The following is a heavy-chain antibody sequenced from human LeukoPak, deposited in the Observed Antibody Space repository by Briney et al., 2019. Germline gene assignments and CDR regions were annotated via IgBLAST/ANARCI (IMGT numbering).Heavy chain of an antibody. Sequence: GGSLRLSCAASGFTFSNYAMNCVRQAPGKGLEWVSAISGSGGSTYNADSVKGRFTTSRDNSKNTLFLQMNSLRAEDTAVYHCARQIGYCSDGNCYFDYWGQGTLVTVSS. V-gene: IGHV3-23*01. CDR3: ARQIGYCSDGNCYFDY. CDR1: GFTFSNYA. CDR2: ISGSGGST. J-gene: IGHJ4*02. D-gene: IGHD2-15*01.